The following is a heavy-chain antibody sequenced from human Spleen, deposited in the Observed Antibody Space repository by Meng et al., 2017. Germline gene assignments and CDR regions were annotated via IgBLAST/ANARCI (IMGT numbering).Heavy chain of an antibody. CDR1: GYSITGSYN. J-gene: IGHJ4*02. V-gene: IGHV4-38-2*01. CDR3: ARSYFDY. CDR2: IYQSGST. Sequence: SETLSLTCAVSGYSITGSYNWGWIRQSPGKGLEWIGSIYQSGSTYYNPSLKSRVAMSTDTSKNQFSLKLTSVTAADTAVYYCARSYFDYWGQGTLVTVSS.